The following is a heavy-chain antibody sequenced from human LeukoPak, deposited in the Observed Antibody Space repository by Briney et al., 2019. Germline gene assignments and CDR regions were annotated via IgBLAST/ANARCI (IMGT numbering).Heavy chain of an antibody. CDR3: ARRSFSSSAFDY. D-gene: IGHD2-15*01. V-gene: IGHV4-59*08. J-gene: IGHJ4*02. Sequence: KPSETLSLTCTVSGGSISSYYWSWIRQPPGKGLEWIGYIYYSGSTNYNPSLKSRVTISVDTSKNQFSLKLSSVTAADTAVYYCARRSFSSSAFDYWSQGTLVTVSS. CDR2: IYYSGST. CDR1: GGSISSYY.